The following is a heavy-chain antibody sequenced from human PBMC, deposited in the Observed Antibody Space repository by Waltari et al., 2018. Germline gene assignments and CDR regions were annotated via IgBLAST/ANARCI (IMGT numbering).Heavy chain of an antibody. J-gene: IGHJ3*02. V-gene: IGHV5-51*01. Sequence: EVQLVQSGAEGKKPGESLKISCNGSGYTFFRHWIGWVRQRPGKGREWMGIIYPGESDTRYSPSFQGHVTFSVDKSISAAFLEWSSLKASDTAMYYCARRRGGSTYYQDDAFEMWGQGTMVTVSS. CDR1: GYTFFRHW. D-gene: IGHD3-22*01. CDR2: IYPGESDT. CDR3: ARRRGGSTYYQDDAFEM.